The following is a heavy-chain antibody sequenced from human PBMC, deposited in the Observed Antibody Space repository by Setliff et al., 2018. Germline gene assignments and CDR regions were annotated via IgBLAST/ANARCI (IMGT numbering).Heavy chain of an antibody. V-gene: IGHV4-59*01. J-gene: IGHJ4*02. CDR2: IYNSGST. CDR1: GGSISSYY. D-gene: IGHD2-21*01. CDR3: ARDPGFHSGTCSLDS. Sequence: PSETLSLTCTVSGGSISSYYWSWIRQSPGKGLEWIGYIYNSGSTNYNPSVKSRVTISVDTSKNQVSLKLTSLTAADTAVYYCARDPGFHSGTCSLDSWGQGRLVTVSS.